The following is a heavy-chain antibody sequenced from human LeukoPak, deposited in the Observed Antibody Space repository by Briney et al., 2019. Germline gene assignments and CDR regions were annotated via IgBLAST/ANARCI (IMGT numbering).Heavy chain of an antibody. V-gene: IGHV3-30*18. Sequence: GGSLRLSCSASGFTFSTSCMSWVRQAPGKGLEWVALIKYDGNNKYYADSVKGRFTISRDNSKNTLYLQMNSLRAEDTAVYYCAKDREEMTTVWYFDLWGRGTLVTVSS. D-gene: IGHD4-11*01. CDR3: AKDREEMTTVWYFDL. CDR1: GFTFSTSC. J-gene: IGHJ2*01. CDR2: IKYDGNNK.